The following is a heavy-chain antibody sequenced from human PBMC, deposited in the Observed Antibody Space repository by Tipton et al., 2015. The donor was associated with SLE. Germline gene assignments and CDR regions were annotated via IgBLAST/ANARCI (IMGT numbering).Heavy chain of an antibody. CDR2: INHSGST. D-gene: IGHD1-26*01. CDR3: ARVLIGGLNL. J-gene: IGHJ2*01. CDR1: GGSFSYYY. V-gene: IGHV4-34*01. Sequence: GLVKPSETLSLTCAVYGGSFSYYYWTWIRQPPGKGLEWIGEINHSGSTNYNPSLKSRVTVLVDTSKNQFSLKLRSLTAADTAVYYCARVLIGGLNLWGRGALVTVSS.